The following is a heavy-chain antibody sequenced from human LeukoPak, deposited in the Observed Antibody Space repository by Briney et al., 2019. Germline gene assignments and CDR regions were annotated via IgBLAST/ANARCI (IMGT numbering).Heavy chain of an antibody. CDR2: ISSSSSYI. V-gene: IGHV3-21*01. Sequence: GGSLRLSCAASGFTFSSYSVNWVRQAPGKGLEWVSSISSSSSYIYYADSVKGRFTISRDNAKSSLFLQMNSLRAEDTAVYYCARAEAAAGTGFDYWGQGTLVTVSS. CDR3: ARAEAAAGTGFDY. D-gene: IGHD6-13*01. CDR1: GFTFSSYS. J-gene: IGHJ4*02.